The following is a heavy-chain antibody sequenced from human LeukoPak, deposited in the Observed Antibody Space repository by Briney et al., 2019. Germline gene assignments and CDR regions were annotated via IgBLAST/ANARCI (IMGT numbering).Heavy chain of an antibody. D-gene: IGHD1-26*01. J-gene: IGHJ4*02. CDR3: AKPLPGVGATLWSFDY. CDR2: IPYDGSNK. CDR1: GFSFSSHG. V-gene: IGHV3-30*18. Sequence: PGRSLRLSCAASGFSFSSHGMHWVRLAPGKGLEWVAVIPYDGSNKYYADSVKGRFTISRDNSKNTLYLQINSLRAEDTAVYYCAKPLPGVGATLWSFDYWGQGTLVTVSS.